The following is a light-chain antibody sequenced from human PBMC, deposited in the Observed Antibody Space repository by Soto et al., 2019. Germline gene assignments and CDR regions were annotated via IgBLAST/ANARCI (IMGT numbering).Light chain of an antibody. CDR3: QQTDSFPIT. V-gene: IGKV1-12*01. CDR2: TAS. J-gene: IGKJ5*01. CDR1: QDIITW. Sequence: DIQMTQSPSSVTASVGDRVTINFRASQDIITWLAWYQQKPGKAPNLLIYTASNLQSGVPSRFSGSGSGTHFTLTISSLQPEDFGTYYCQQTDSFPITFGQGTRLEIK.